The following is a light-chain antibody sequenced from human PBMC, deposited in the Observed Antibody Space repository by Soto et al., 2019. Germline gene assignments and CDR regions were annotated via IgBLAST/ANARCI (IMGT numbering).Light chain of an antibody. J-gene: IGKJ1*01. V-gene: IGKV1-39*01. CDR3: QQSWT. CDR1: QSISSY. Sequence: DIQMTQSPSSLSGSVGDRFTITCRASQSISSYLNWYQQKPGKAPKLLIYAASSLQSGVPSRFSGSGSGTDFTLTISSLQPEDFATYYCQQSWTFGQGTKVDIK. CDR2: AAS.